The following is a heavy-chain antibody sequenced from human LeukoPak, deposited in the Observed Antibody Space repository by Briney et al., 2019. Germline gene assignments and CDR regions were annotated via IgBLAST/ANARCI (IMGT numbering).Heavy chain of an antibody. CDR3: ARDPQGGVPPGQFDY. V-gene: IGHV1-69*01. CDR2: IIPIFGTA. Sequence: ASVKVSCKASGGTFSSYAISWVRQAPGQGLEWMGGIIPIFGTANYAQKFQGRVTITADESTSTAYMEPSSLRSEDTAVYYRARDPQGGVPPGQFDYWGQGTLVTVSS. CDR1: GGTFSSYA. J-gene: IGHJ4*02. D-gene: IGHD3-16*01.